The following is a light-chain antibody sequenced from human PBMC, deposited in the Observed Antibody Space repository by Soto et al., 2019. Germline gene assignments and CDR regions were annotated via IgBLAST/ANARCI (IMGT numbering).Light chain of an antibody. CDR1: QSVGSNF. J-gene: IGKJ1*01. CDR2: AAS. V-gene: IGKV3-20*01. CDR3: QQYGSPPWA. Sequence: IVLTQSPGTLSLSPGERATLSCRASQSVGSNFLAWYQQKRGQAPRILIYAASNRASGIPDRFSGSGSGSDSPLTISRLEPEDFAVYYCQQYGSPPWAFGQGTRVEI.